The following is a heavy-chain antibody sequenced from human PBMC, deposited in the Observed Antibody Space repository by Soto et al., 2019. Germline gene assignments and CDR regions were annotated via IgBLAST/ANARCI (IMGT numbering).Heavy chain of an antibody. V-gene: IGHV1-58*01. CDR3: AAELYGGGRCCSFDI. Sequence: QMQVVQSGPEVKKPGTSVTVSCKTSGIIFSNTAVQWVRQARGQRLEWLGYIIIAGGGTKYSQNLQGKITITRDMSTNTAYMELSSLRSEDTAIYYCAAELYGGGRCCSFDIWGQGTMITVSS. CDR2: IIIAGGGT. D-gene: IGHD2-21*02. CDR1: GIIFSNTA. J-gene: IGHJ3*02.